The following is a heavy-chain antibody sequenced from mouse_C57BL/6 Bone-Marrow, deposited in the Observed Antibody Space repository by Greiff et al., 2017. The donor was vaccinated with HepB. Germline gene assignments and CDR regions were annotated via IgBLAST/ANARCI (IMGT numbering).Heavy chain of an antibody. Sequence: EVHLVESGGDLVKPGGSLKLSCAASGFTFSSYGMSWVRQTPDKRLEWVATISSGGSYTYYPDSVKGRFTISRDNAKNTLYLQMSSLKSEDTAMYYCARLYYYGSSLYWYVDVWGTGTTVTVSS. J-gene: IGHJ1*03. CDR2: ISSGGSYT. V-gene: IGHV5-6*01. CDR1: GFTFSSYG. CDR3: ARLYYYGSSLYWYVDV. D-gene: IGHD1-1*01.